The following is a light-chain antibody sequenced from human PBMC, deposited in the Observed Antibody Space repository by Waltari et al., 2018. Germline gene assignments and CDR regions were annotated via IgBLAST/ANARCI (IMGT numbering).Light chain of an antibody. J-gene: IGLJ3*02. Sequence: SVLTQPPSASGTPGQRVTISCSGSSSNIGSNYVYWYQQLPGTAPKLPIDRNNQRPSGVPDRFSGSKSGTSASLAISGLRSEDEADYYCAAWDDSLSGRVFGGGTKLTVL. V-gene: IGLV1-47*01. CDR2: RNN. CDR3: AAWDDSLSGRV. CDR1: SSNIGSNY.